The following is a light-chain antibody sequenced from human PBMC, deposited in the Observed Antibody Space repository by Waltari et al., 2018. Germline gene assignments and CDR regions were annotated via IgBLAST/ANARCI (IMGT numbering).Light chain of an antibody. CDR3: QQYNNWPPSLN. CDR2: GAS. J-gene: IGKJ4*01. Sequence: EIVMTQSPATLSVSTRERATLSCRASQSVGSNLAWYQQRPGQAPRLLIYGASTRATGIPARFSGSGSGTEFTLTINSMQSEDFVLYYCQQYNNWPPSLNFGGGTKVEIK. CDR1: QSVGSN. V-gene: IGKV3-15*01.